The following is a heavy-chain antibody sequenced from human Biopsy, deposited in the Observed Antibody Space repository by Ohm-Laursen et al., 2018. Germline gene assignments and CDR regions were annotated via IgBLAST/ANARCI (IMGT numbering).Heavy chain of an antibody. J-gene: IGHJ1*01. D-gene: IGHD4-23*01. CDR1: GGSFTGHY. V-gene: IGHV4-59*11. CDR3: ARGSNEYGGLYFPH. CDR2: ISYTGYT. Sequence: PSQTLSLTWIVSGGSFTGHYWTWIRQPPGKGLEWIGHISYTGYTSYKSSLKSRVTISLDTSRKHFSLRLTSLAAADTAVYYCARGSNEYGGLYFPHWGQGTLVTVSS.